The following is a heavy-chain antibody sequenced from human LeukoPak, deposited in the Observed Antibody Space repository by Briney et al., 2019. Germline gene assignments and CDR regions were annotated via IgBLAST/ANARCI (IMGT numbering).Heavy chain of an antibody. CDR3: ASGQGDFWSGYPPKGYYYMDV. CDR2: IIPIFGTA. V-gene: IGHV1-69*13. J-gene: IGHJ6*03. CDR1: GGTFSSYA. D-gene: IGHD3-3*01. Sequence: VASVKVSCKASGGTFSSYAISWVRQAPGQGLEWMGGIIPIFGTANYAQKFQGRVTITADESTSTAYMELSSLRSEDTAVYYCASGQGDFWSGYPPKGYYYMDVWGKGTTVTVSS.